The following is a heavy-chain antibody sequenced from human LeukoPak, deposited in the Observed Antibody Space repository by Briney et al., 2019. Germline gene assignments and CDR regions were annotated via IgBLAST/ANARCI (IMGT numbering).Heavy chain of an antibody. V-gene: IGHV3-33*03. CDR1: GFTFSSYA. CDR2: IWFDGTNK. Sequence: PGTSLRLSCAASGFTFSSYAMHWVRQAPGKGLEWVALIWFDGTNKFYADSVKGRFTISRDNAKNSLYLQMNSLRAEDTALYYCAKDISGNNWYFDLWGRGTLVTVSS. J-gene: IGHJ2*01. D-gene: IGHD1-1*01. CDR3: AKDISGNNWYFDL.